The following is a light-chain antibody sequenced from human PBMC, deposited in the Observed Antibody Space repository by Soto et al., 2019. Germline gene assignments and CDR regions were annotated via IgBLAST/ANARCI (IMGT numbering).Light chain of an antibody. CDR2: GAS. J-gene: IGKJ5*01. CDR3: QQYAGSPIT. Sequence: EIVLTQSPGTLSLCPGERATLSCRASQSVSSSYLAWYQQKPGQAPRLLIYGASSRATGIPARFSGSGSGTDFTLTISRLEPEDFAVYYCQQYAGSPITFGQGTRLEIK. CDR1: QSVSSSY. V-gene: IGKV3-20*01.